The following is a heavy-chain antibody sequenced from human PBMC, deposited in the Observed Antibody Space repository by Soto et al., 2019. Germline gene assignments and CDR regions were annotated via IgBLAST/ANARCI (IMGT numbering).Heavy chain of an antibody. CDR3: AKDRGGFANGWEYFDF. CDR1: GFTFSSHT. D-gene: IGHD6-19*01. J-gene: IGHJ4*02. V-gene: IGHV3-23*04. Sequence: DVQLVESGGGFVQPGGSLRVSCAASGFTFSSHTMGWVRQAPGKGLEWVSSVSGRGANTYYADSVKGRFTISRDNSKNTLYLQMYNLRGEGTAVYYCAKDRGGFANGWEYFDFWGQGTLVIVSS. CDR2: VSGRGANT.